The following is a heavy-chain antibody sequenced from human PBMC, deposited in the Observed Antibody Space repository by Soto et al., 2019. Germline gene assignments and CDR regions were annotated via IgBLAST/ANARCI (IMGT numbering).Heavy chain of an antibody. CDR1: GGSFSGYY. CDR2: INHSGST. Sequence: PSETLSLTCAVYGGSFSGYYWSWIRQPPGKGLEWIGEINHSGSTNYNPSLKSRVTISVDTSKNQFSLKLSSVTAADTAVYYCARFSKKYYYDSSGYSNWGQGTLVTVSS. V-gene: IGHV4-34*01. CDR3: ARFSKKYYYDSSGYSN. D-gene: IGHD3-22*01. J-gene: IGHJ4*02.